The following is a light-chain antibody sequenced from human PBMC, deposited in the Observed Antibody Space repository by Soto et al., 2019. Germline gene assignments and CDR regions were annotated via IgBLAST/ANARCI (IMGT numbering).Light chain of an antibody. CDR2: DVT. CDR3: SSYTSLMTLF. V-gene: IGLV2-14*01. Sequence: QSVLTQPASVSESPGQSITISCTGSSSDVGGYKYVSWYQQHPGKAPKLLIYDVTNRPSGVSNRFSGSKSGYTASLTISGLQSEDESDSYWSSYTSLMTLFFRTGTKLTVL. CDR1: SSDVGGYKY. J-gene: IGLJ1*01.